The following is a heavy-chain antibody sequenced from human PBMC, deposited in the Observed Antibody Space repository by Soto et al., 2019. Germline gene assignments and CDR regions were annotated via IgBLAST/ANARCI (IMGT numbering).Heavy chain of an antibody. CDR3: ARYNNKNWGSAPHFDL. Sequence: ASVKVSCKASGYTFTSYGISWVRQAPGQGLEWMGWISAYNGNTNYAQKLQGRVTMTTDTSTSTAYMELRSLRSDDTAVYYCARYNNKNWGSAPHFDLWGRGTLVTVSS. V-gene: IGHV1-18*01. CDR1: GYTFTSYG. CDR2: ISAYNGNT. D-gene: IGHD7-27*01. J-gene: IGHJ2*01.